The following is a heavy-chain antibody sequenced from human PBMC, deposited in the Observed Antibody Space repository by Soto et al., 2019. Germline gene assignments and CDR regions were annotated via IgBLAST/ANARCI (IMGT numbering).Heavy chain of an antibody. CDR3: ARGRGLFSSSSYYYYYYMDV. D-gene: IGHD6-6*01. CDR2: INPSGGST. V-gene: IGHV1-46*03. J-gene: IGHJ6*03. CDR1: GYTFTSYY. Sequence: ASVKGSCKASGYTFTSYYMHWVRQAPGQGLEWMGIINPSGGSTSYAQKFQGRVTMTRDTSTSTVYMELSRLRSEDTAVYYCARGRGLFSSSSYYYYYYMDVWGKGTTVTVSS.